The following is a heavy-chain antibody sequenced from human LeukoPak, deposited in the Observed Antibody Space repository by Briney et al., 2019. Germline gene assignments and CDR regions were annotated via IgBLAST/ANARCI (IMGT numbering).Heavy chain of an antibody. CDR3: ARVGAVAGIDY. Sequence: SETLSFTCAVYGGSFSGYYWSWIRQPPGKGLEWIGEINHSGSTNYNPSLKSRVTISVDTSKNQFSLKLSSVTAADTAVYYCARVGAVAGIDYWGQGTLVTVSS. V-gene: IGHV4-34*01. CDR2: INHSGST. J-gene: IGHJ4*02. CDR1: GGSFSGYY. D-gene: IGHD6-19*01.